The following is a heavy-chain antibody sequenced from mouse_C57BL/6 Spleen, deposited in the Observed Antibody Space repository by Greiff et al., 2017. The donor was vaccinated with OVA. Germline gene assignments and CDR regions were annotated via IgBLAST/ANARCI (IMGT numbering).Heavy chain of an antibody. CDR3: ARNHYYGYDDWYCDV. CDR1: GYAFSSYW. CDR2: LYPGDGDT. D-gene: IGHD2-2*01. J-gene: IGHJ1*03. Sequence: VQLQQSGAELVKPGASVKISCKASGYAFSSYWMNWVKQRPGKGLEWIGQLYPGDGDTNYNGKFKGQATLTAEKATSTDKMQLSSLTSEDSAVYCWARNHYYGYDDWYCDVWGTGTTVTVAS. V-gene: IGHV1-80*01.